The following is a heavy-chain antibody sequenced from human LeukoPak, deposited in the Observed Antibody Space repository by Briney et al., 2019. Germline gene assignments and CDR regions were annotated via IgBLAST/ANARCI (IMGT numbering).Heavy chain of an antibody. D-gene: IGHD4-17*01. V-gene: IGHV3-48*01. J-gene: IGHJ2*01. Sequence: PGGSLRHSCAASGFSFSNYSMNWVRQAPGKGLEWVSYIGSRPNNMYYADSVKGRFTISRDNAKNSLYLQMNSLRADDTAVYYCARFPQVTNLLYWYIDLWGRGTLVTVSS. CDR2: IGSRPNNM. CDR1: GFSFSNYS. CDR3: ARFPQVTNLLYWYIDL.